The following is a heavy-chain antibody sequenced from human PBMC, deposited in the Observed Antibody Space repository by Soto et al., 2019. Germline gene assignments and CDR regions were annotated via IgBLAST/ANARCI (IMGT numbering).Heavy chain of an antibody. CDR1: GFSLSSSGVG. CDR3: ARLVVAGITYCFDS. V-gene: IGHV2-5*02. J-gene: IGHJ4*02. Sequence: QITLKESGPTLVKPTQTLTLTCTFSGFSLSSSGVGVGWIRQPPGKALEWLTFIYWDDDKRYSPSLKSRLTITKDTSKNQVVLTLTTMDPVDTATYCCARLVVAGITYCFDSWGQGTLLTVSS. D-gene: IGHD2-15*01. CDR2: IYWDDDK.